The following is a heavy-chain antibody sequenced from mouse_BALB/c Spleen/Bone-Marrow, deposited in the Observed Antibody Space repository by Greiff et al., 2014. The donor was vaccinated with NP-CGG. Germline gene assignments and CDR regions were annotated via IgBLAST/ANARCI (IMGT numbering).Heavy chain of an antibody. J-gene: IGHJ1*01. V-gene: IGHV5-12-1*01. Sequence: EVQLQESGGGLVKPGGSLKLSCAVSGFAFSSYDMSWVRQTPEKRLEWVAYISSGGGSTYYPDIVKGRFTISRDNAKNTLYLQMSSLKSEDTAMYYCARHKLGRLYVDVWGAGTTVTVSS. CDR2: ISSGGGST. D-gene: IGHD4-1*01. CDR1: GFAFSSYD. CDR3: ARHKLGRLYVDV.